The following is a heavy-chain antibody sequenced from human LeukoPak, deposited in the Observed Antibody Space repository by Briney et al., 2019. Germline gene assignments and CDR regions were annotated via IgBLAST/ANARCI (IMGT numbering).Heavy chain of an antibody. CDR1: GGSFSGYY. D-gene: IGHD6-13*01. J-gene: IGHJ5*02. V-gene: IGHV4-34*01. CDR2: INHSGST. CDR3: AHIGQQQLDSTFDP. Sequence: SETLSLTCAVYGGSFSGYYWSWIRQPPGKGLEWIGEINHSGSTNYNPSLKSRVTISVDTSKNQFSLKLSSVTAADTAVYYCAHIGQQQLDSTFDPWGQGTLVTVSS.